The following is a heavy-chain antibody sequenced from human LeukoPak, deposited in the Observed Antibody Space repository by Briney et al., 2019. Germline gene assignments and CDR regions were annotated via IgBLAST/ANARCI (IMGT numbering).Heavy chain of an antibody. Sequence: ASVKVSCKASGYTFTSYAMHWVRQAPGQRLEWMGWINAGNGNTKYSQKFQGRVTITRDTSASTAYMELSSLRSEDTAVYYCARALYYYDSSGHMSISYYFDYWGQGTLVTVSS. J-gene: IGHJ4*02. CDR2: INAGNGNT. CDR1: GYTFTSYA. CDR3: ARALYYYDSSGHMSISYYFDY. D-gene: IGHD3-22*01. V-gene: IGHV1-3*01.